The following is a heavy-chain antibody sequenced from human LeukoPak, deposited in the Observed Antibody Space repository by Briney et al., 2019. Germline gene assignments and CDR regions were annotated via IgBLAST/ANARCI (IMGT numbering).Heavy chain of an antibody. Sequence: ASVKFSCKASGGTFSSYAISWVRQAPGQGLEWMGGIIPIFGTANYAQKFQGRVTITTDESTSTAYMELSSLRSEDTAVYYCAKDYDSSGLNWGQGTLVTVSS. CDR2: IIPIFGTA. D-gene: IGHD3-22*01. CDR3: AKDYDSSGLN. CDR1: GGTFSSYA. V-gene: IGHV1-69*05. J-gene: IGHJ4*02.